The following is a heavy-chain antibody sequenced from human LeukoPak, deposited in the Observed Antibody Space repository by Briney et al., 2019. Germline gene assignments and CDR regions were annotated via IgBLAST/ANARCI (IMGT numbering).Heavy chain of an antibody. CDR3: ARREKVHNFDY. CDR1: GGSISSSSYY. V-gene: IGHV4-39*01. CDR2: IYYSGST. J-gene: IGHJ4*02. Sequence: PSETLPLTCTVSGGSISSSSYYWGWIRQPPGKGLEWIGSIYYSGSTYYNPSLKSRVTISVDTSKNQFSLKLSSVTAADTAVYYCARREKVHNFDYWGQGTLVTVSS.